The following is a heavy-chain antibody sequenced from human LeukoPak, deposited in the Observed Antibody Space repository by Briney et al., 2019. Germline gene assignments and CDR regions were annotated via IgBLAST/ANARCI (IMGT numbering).Heavy chain of an antibody. CDR3: AKAGYCSSTSCYYYYYYMDV. D-gene: IGHD2-2*01. Sequence: PGGSLRLSCAASGFTFSSYEMNWVRQAPGKGLEWVSYISSSGSTIYYADSVKGRFTISRDNSKNTLYLQMNSLRAEDTAVYYCAKAGYCSSTSCYYYYYYMDVWGKGTTVTVSS. J-gene: IGHJ6*03. CDR1: GFTFSSYE. V-gene: IGHV3-48*03. CDR2: ISSSGSTI.